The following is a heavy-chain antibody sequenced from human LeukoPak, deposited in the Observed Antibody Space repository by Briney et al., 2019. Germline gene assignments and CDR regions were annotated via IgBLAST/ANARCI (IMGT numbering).Heavy chain of an antibody. Sequence: SETLSLTCAVYGGSFSGYYWSWIRQPPGKGLEWIGEINHSGSTNYNPSLKSRVTISVDTSKNQFSLKLSSVTAADTAVYYCARDTPGSYSSSWYVHDAFDIWGQGTMVTVSS. CDR1: GGSFSGYY. CDR2: INHSGST. V-gene: IGHV4-34*01. J-gene: IGHJ3*02. D-gene: IGHD6-13*01. CDR3: ARDTPGSYSSSWYVHDAFDI.